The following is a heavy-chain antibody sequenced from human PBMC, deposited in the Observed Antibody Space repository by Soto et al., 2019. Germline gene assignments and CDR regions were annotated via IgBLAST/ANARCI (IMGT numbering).Heavy chain of an antibody. CDR3: ARLGGYCSSTSCYGYYGMDV. D-gene: IGHD2-2*01. J-gene: IGHJ6*02. Sequence: SETLSLTCTGSGRSISSGPYSWGWIRQPPGKGLEWIGTFYYSGSTYYNPSLESRVTISVDTSKNQFSLKVSSVTAADTAVYYCARLGGYCSSTSCYGYYGMDVWGQGTTVTVSS. CDR1: GRSISSGPYS. V-gene: IGHV4-39*01. CDR2: FYYSGST.